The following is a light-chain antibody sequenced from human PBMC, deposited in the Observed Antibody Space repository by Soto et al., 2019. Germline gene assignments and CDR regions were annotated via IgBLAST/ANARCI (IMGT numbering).Light chain of an antibody. CDR3: QQSYSTPRT. CDR1: QSISSY. CDR2: AAS. Sequence: DIQMTQSPSSLSASEGDRVTITCRASQSISSYLNWYQQKPEKAPKILIYAASSLKSGIPSRFSGSRSGTNFTLTISSLQPENFATYYCQQSYSTPRTFGPGTKVDIK. J-gene: IGKJ3*01. V-gene: IGKV1-39*01.